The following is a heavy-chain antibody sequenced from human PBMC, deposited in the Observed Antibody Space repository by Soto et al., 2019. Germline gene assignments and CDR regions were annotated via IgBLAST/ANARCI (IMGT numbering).Heavy chain of an antibody. CDR2: INEEGSWT. J-gene: IGHJ4*02. CDR3: ARDEEQYASSSGLY. V-gene: IGHV3-74*01. D-gene: IGHD6-6*01. Sequence: PGGSLSLSCAASGFPFKNYWMNWVRQSAGKGLVWIARINEEGSWTTYADSVKGRFTVSRDNSKNTLDMQINSLGVEDTAVYFCARDEEQYASSSGLYWGRGTMVTVYS. CDR1: GFPFKNYW.